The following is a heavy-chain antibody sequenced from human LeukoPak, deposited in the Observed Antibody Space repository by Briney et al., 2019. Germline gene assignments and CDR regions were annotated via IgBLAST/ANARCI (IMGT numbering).Heavy chain of an antibody. CDR1: GGSISSSSYY. J-gene: IGHJ5*02. Sequence: SETLSLTCTVSGGSISSSSYYWGWIRQPPGKGLEWIGSIYYSGSTYYNPSLKSRVTISVDTSKNQFSLKLSSVTAADTAVYYCARVTGQWLAKSYNWFDPWGQGTLVTVSS. CDR2: IYYSGST. V-gene: IGHV4-39*07. CDR3: ARVTGQWLAKSYNWFDP. D-gene: IGHD6-19*01.